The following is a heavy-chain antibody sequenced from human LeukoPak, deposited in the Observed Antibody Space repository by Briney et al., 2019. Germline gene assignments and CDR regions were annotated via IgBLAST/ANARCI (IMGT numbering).Heavy chain of an antibody. Sequence: SETLSLTCSVSGGSIRSGGYYWSWIRQRPGKGLEWIGHIYYIGSTYYNPSLEGRLTISVDTSKSQFSLTLSSVTAADTAVYYCASSAFFYAYNSWGQGTLVTVSS. D-gene: IGHD3-22*01. J-gene: IGHJ5*02. CDR3: ASSAFFYAYNS. CDR1: GGSIRSGGYY. V-gene: IGHV4-31*03. CDR2: IYYIGST.